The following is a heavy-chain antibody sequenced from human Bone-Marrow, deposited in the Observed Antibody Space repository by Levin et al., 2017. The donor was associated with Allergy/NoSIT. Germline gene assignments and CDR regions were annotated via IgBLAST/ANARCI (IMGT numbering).Heavy chain of an antibody. J-gene: IGHJ6*02. D-gene: IGHD6-13*01. CDR2: FDDSGTS. CDR3: AKARFSSSWYGAAMDV. Sequence: SQTLSLTCTVSDVSIKTYYWSWVRQSPERGLEWIGYFDDSGTSAYNPSFKSRATISIDTSNNRFSLKLTSVTAADTAVYYCAKARFSSSWYGAAMDVWGQGATVIVSS. CDR1: DVSIKTYY. V-gene: IGHV4-59*01.